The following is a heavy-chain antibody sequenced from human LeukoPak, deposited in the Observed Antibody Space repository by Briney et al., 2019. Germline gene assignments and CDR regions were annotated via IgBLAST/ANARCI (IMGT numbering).Heavy chain of an antibody. J-gene: IGHJ4*02. Sequence: GESLKISCPGSGYSFSSYWIAWVRQMPGKGLEWMGIIYPGDSDTRYSPSFQGQVTISADKSISTAYLQWSSLKASDTAMYYCARGEMRYCSGGYCYDYCGQGTLVTVSS. V-gene: IGHV5-51*01. CDR3: ARGEMRYCSGGYCYDY. CDR2: IYPGDSDT. D-gene: IGHD2-15*01. CDR1: GYSFSSYW.